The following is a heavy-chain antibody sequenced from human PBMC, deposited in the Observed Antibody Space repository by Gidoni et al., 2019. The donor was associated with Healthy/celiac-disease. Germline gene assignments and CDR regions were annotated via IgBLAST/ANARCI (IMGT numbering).Heavy chain of an antibody. Sequence: EVQLLESGGGLGQPGGSLRLSCAASGCTFSSDAMSWVRQAPGKGLGWVSAISGSGGSTYYADSVKGRFTISRDNSKNTLYLQMNSLRAEDTAVYYCANGPSTKLVVAVPFDYWGQGTLVTVSS. CDR2: ISGSGGST. CDR3: ANGPSTKLVVAVPFDY. V-gene: IGHV3-23*01. D-gene: IGHD2-15*01. CDR1: GCTFSSDA. J-gene: IGHJ4*02.